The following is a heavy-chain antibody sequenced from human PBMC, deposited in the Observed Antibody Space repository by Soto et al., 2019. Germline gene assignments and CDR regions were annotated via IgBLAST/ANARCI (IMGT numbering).Heavy chain of an antibody. J-gene: IGHJ6*02. V-gene: IGHV4-4*07. CDR1: GASISNAY. Sequence: SETLSLTCTVSGASISNAYWSWIRQAAGKRLEWIGRIHSSGTFNYNPSPKSRVSISRDTSKNQISLKLSSVTAADTAVYYCARDNIVSKGYGMDVWGQGTTVTVT. CDR3: ARDNIVSKGYGMDV. D-gene: IGHD5-12*01. CDR2: IHSSGTF.